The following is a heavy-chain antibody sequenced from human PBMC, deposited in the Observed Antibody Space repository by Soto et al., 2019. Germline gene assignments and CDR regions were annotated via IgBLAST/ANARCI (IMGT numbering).Heavy chain of an antibody. D-gene: IGHD2-21*02. CDR2: INHGGST. Sequence: SETLSLTCAVYGASFSGYYWSWIRQPPGKGLEWIGEINHGGSTNYNPSLKSRVTISVDTSKNQFSLKLSSVTAADTAVYYCARVREVTATFYYYYGMDVWGQGTTVNVSS. V-gene: IGHV4-34*01. J-gene: IGHJ6*02. CDR1: GASFSGYY. CDR3: ARVREVTATFYYYYGMDV.